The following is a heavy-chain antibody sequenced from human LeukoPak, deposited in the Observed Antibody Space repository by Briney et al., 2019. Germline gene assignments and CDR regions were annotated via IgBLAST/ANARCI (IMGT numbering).Heavy chain of an antibody. CDR3: ARDWRHHVDY. Sequence: GGSLRLSSAASGFSFSSYWMHWVRQAPGKGPVWVSGINIHGTGTIYADSVKGRFTISRDNAKNTLYLQMNSLRAEDTAVYYCARDWRHHVDYWGQGILVTVSS. D-gene: IGHD1-14*01. V-gene: IGHV3-74*01. J-gene: IGHJ4*02. CDR1: GFSFSSYW. CDR2: INIHGTGT.